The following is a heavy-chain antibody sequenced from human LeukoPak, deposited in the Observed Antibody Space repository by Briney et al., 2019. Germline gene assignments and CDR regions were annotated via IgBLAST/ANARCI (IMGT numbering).Heavy chain of an antibody. Sequence: PGGSLRLSCAASGLSFSNYAMYWVRQAPGKGLGWVSAIGGSGGNIFYTDSVKGRFTISRDNSKNTLYLQMNSLRAEDTAVYYCARDLVVGATYDAFDIWGQGTMVTVSS. CDR2: IGGSGGNI. D-gene: IGHD1-26*01. CDR1: GLSFSNYA. V-gene: IGHV3-23*01. J-gene: IGHJ3*02. CDR3: ARDLVVGATYDAFDI.